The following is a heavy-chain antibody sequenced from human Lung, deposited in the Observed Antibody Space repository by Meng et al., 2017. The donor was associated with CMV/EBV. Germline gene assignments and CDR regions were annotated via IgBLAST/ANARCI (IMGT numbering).Heavy chain of an antibody. CDR1: GGSISMNGYY. V-gene: IGHV4-39*01. J-gene: IGHJ4*02. CDR3: ARRRGGSGRDC. Sequence: QMQKSGPGSVKPSETLSLTLTVSGGSISMNGYYWDWVRQPPGKGLEWIGAIYHSGSTSYNPSLQSRVTMFVDTSKNQFSLMLTSVTATDTAVYYRARRRGGSGRDCWGQGTLVTVSS. D-gene: IGHD3-10*01. CDR2: IYHSGST.